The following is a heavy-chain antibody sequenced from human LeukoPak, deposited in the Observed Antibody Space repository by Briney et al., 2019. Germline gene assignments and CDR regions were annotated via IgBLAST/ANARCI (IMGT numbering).Heavy chain of an antibody. CDR1: GFTFSSHA. J-gene: IGHJ4*02. D-gene: IGHD6-13*01. V-gene: IGHV3-30*04. CDR3: ARDTWGYSSSWYSWAYDY. Sequence: GGSLRLSCAASGFTFSSHAMHWVRQAPGKGLEWVAVISYDGSNKYYADSVKGRFTISRDNSKNTLYLQMNSLRAEDTAVYYCARDTWGYSSSWYSWAYDYWGQGTLVTVSS. CDR2: ISYDGSNK.